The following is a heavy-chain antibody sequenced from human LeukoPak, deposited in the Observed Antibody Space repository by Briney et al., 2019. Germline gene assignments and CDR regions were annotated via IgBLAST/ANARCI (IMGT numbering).Heavy chain of an antibody. CDR3: ARDPRHSIAAAGTGDY. CDR2: IYSGGST. D-gene: IGHD6-13*01. V-gene: IGHV3-66*01. Sequence: GGSLRLSCAASGFTVSSNYMSWVRQAPGKGLEWVSVIYSGGSTYYADSVKGRFTISRDNSKNTLYLQMNSLRAEDTAVYYRARDPRHSIAAAGTGDYWGQRTLVTVSS. CDR1: GFTVSSNY. J-gene: IGHJ4*02.